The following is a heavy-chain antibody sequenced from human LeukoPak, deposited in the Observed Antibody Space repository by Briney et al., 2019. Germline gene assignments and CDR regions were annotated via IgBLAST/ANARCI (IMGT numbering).Heavy chain of an antibody. CDR1: GGFFSGYY. CDR2: INHSGST. CDR3: ARRNRSSWPNRNYYHYMDV. V-gene: IGHV4-34*01. Sequence: SETLSLTCAVYGGFFSGYYWSWLRQPPGKGLEWIGEINHSGSTNYNPSLKSRVTISVDTSKNQFSLKLSSVTAADTAVYYCARRNRSSWPNRNYYHYMDVWDKGTTVTISS. J-gene: IGHJ6*03. D-gene: IGHD6-13*01.